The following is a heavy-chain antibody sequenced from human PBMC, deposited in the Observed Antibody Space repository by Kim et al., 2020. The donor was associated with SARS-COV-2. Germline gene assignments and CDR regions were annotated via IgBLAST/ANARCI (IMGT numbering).Heavy chain of an antibody. CDR2: INPNSGTT. Sequence: ASVKVSCKASGYTFTGYYMHWVRQAPGQGLEWMGWINPNSGTTNYAQKFQGRVIMTRDTSVSTANMELSRLRSDDTAVYYCARGPSMVGGVIGDLDYWGQGTLVTVSS. D-gene: IGHD3-10*01. J-gene: IGHJ4*02. V-gene: IGHV1-2*02. CDR1: GYTFTGYY. CDR3: ARGPSMVGGVIGDLDY.